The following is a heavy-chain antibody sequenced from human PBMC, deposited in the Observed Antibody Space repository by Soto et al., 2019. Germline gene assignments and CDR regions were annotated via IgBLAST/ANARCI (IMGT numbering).Heavy chain of an antibody. D-gene: IGHD3-10*01. V-gene: IGHV1-69*13. Sequence: SVKVSCKASGGTFSSYAISWVRQAPGQGLEWMGGIIPIFGTANYAQKFQGRVTITADESTSTAYMELSSLRSEDTAVYYCARYLEDYYGSGSLGIVGYYGMDVWGQGTTVTVSS. CDR2: IIPIFGTA. CDR1: GGTFSSYA. CDR3: ARYLEDYYGSGSLGIVGYYGMDV. J-gene: IGHJ6*02.